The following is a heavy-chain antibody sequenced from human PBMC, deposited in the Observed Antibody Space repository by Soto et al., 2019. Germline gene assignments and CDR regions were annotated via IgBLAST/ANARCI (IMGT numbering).Heavy chain of an antibody. CDR1: GFIFNNYG. D-gene: IGHD6-19*01. CDR3: APLAVAGPNFDY. V-gene: IGHV3-23*01. J-gene: IGHJ4*02. CDR2: IGSSGDKT. Sequence: PGGSLRLSCAASGFIFNNYGMSWVRQAPGKGLEWVSTIGSSGDKTYYAESVKGRFTISRDNSKNTLYLQMDTLRSEDTAVYYCAPLAVAGPNFDYWGQGTLVIVSS.